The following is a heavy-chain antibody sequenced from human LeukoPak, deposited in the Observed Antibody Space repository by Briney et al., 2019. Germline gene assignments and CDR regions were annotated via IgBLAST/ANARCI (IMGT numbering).Heavy chain of an antibody. D-gene: IGHD1-26*01. CDR1: GFTFSSYG. V-gene: IGHV3-30*02. Sequence: GGSLRLSCAASGFTFSSYGMHWVRQAPGKGLEWVAFIRYDGSNKYYADSVKGRFTISRDNSKNALYLQMNSLRAEDTAVYYCAKDEMSGSYYLGYFDYWGQGTLVTVSS. J-gene: IGHJ4*02. CDR2: IRYDGSNK. CDR3: AKDEMSGSYYLGYFDY.